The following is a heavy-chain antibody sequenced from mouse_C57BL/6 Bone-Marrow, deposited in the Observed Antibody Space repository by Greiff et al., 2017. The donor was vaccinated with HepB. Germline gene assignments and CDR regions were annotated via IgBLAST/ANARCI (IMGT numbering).Heavy chain of an antibody. J-gene: IGHJ2*01. V-gene: IGHV1-54*01. Sequence: QVQLQQSGAELVRPGTSVKVSCKASGYAFTNYLIEWVKQRPGQGLEWIGVINPGSGGTNYNEKFKGKATLTADKSSSTAYMQLSSLTSDDSAVYFCARRWLLLHFDYWGQGTTLTVSS. CDR1: GYAFTNYL. D-gene: IGHD2-3*01. CDR3: ARRWLLLHFDY. CDR2: INPGSGGT.